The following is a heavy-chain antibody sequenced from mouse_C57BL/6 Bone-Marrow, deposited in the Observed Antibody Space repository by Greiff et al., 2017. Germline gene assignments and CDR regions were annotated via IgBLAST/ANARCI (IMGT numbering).Heavy chain of an antibody. D-gene: IGHD2-5*01. CDR1: GYTFTSYW. Sequence: VQLQQPGAELVKPGASVKLSCKASGYTFTSYWMHWVKQRPGQGLEWIGMIHPNSGSTNYNEKFKSKDTLTVDKSSSTAYMQLSSLTSEDSAVYYCARVYSNYVFDYWGQGTTLTVSS. CDR3: ARVYSNYVFDY. CDR2: IHPNSGST. V-gene: IGHV1-64*01. J-gene: IGHJ2*01.